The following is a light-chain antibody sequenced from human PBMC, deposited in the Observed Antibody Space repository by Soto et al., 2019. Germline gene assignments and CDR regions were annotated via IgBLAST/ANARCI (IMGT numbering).Light chain of an antibody. V-gene: IGLV2-23*03. J-gene: IGLJ1*01. Sequence: QSALTQPASVSGSPGQSITISCTGTSSDVGSYNLVSWYQQHPGKAPKLMIYEGSKRPSGVSNRFSGSKSGNTASLTISGLQAEDEAEYYCCSYAGSSTFLYVFGTGTK. CDR3: CSYAGSSTFLYV. CDR2: EGS. CDR1: SSDVGSYNL.